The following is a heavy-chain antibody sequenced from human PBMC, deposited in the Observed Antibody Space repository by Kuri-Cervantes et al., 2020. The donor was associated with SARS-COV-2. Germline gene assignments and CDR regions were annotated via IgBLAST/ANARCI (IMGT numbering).Heavy chain of an antibody. CDR3: ARDRAPRD. Sequence: SETLSLTCTVSGGSISSGSYYWSWIRQPAGKGLEWIGRIYTSGSTNCNPSLKSRVTISVDTSKNQFSLKLSSVTAADTAVYYCARDRAPRDWGQGTLVTVSS. V-gene: IGHV4-61*02. J-gene: IGHJ4*02. CDR2: IYTSGST. CDR1: GGSISSGSYY. D-gene: IGHD5-24*01.